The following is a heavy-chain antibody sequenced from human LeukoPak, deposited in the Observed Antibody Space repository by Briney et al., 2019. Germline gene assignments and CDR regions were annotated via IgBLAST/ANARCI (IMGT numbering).Heavy chain of an antibody. V-gene: IGHV1-18*01. CDR2: ISPYSGST. CDR1: GYTFTSYG. J-gene: IGHJ4*02. D-gene: IGHD1-20*01. Sequence: ASVKVSCTASGYTFTSYGVTWVRQAPGQGLEWMGRISPYSGSTDYAQKLQGRVTMTTDTSTSTAYMALRSLRSDDTAVYFCARITGIYYFDYWGQGTLVTVSS. CDR3: ARITGIYYFDY.